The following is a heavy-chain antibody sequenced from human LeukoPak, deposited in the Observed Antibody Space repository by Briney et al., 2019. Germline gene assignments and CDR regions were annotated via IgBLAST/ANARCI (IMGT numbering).Heavy chain of an antibody. Sequence: PGGSLRLSCAASGFTFSNYAMNWVRQAPGKGLEWVSAVSGSGDTTHYADSVERRFTISRDNSKKTLYLQMNSLRAEDTALYYCAKNAGLPYCTSTSCPLDPCGQGTLVSVSS. CDR1: GFTFSNYA. D-gene: IGHD2-2*01. CDR3: AKNAGLPYCTSTSCPLDP. V-gene: IGHV3-23*01. J-gene: IGHJ5*02. CDR2: VSGSGDTT.